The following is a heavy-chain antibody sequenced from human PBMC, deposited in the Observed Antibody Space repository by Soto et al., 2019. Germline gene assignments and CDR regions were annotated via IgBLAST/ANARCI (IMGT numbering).Heavy chain of an antibody. Sequence: SETLSLTCTVSGGSISSYYWSWIRQPPGKGLEWIGYIYYSGSTNYNPSLKSRVTISVDTSKNQFSLKLSSVTAADTAVYYCARENRNHYYYYGMDVWGQGTTVTSP. CDR1: GGSISSYY. V-gene: IGHV4-59*01. CDR2: IYYSGST. CDR3: ARENRNHYYYYGMDV. J-gene: IGHJ6*02.